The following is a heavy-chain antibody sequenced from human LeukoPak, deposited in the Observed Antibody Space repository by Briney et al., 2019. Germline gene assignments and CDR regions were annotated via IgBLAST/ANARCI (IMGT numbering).Heavy chain of an antibody. J-gene: IGHJ5*02. D-gene: IGHD1-26*01. CDR3: ARSRAFNSGAFDP. CDR1: GASVSSTSY. CDR2: IYNGVNT. Sequence: SETLSLTCTVSGASVSSTSYWTWIRQPPGKGVEWIAHIYNGVNTNYNPSLKSRVTILVDTSKNQFSLRLNSVTAADTAVYYCARSRAFNSGAFDPWGQGSLVTVSS. V-gene: IGHV4-61*01.